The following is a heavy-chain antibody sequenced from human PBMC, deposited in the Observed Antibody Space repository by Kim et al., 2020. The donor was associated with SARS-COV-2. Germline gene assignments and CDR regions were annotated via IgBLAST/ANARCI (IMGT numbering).Heavy chain of an antibody. V-gene: IGHV3-21*01. J-gene: IGHJ6*02. D-gene: IGHD4-4*01. CDR1: GFSFSDYR. CDR3: ARDLYSTYVHYNYYGMDV. Sequence: GGSLRLSCAASGFSFSDYRMNWVRQAPGKGLEWVSSITSTSSYIYYADSVKGRFTISRDSAKNSLYLQMNSLRAEDTAVYYCARDLYSTYVHYNYYGMDVWGQGTTVIVSS. CDR2: ITSTSSYI.